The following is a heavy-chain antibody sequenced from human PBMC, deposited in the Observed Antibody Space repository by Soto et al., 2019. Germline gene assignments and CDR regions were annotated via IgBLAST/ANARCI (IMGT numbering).Heavy chain of an antibody. CDR1: GGTFSSYT. D-gene: IGHD4-17*01. CDR3: ARDMTTVTTSRNYYYYYGMDV. J-gene: IGHJ6*02. Sequence: QVQLVQSGAEVKKPGSSVKVSCKASGGTFSSYTISWVRQAPGQGLEWMGRIIPILGIANYAQKFQGRVTITADKSTSTAYMELSSLRSEDTAVYYCARDMTTVTTSRNYYYYYGMDVWGQGTTVTVSS. CDR2: IIPILGIA. V-gene: IGHV1-69*08.